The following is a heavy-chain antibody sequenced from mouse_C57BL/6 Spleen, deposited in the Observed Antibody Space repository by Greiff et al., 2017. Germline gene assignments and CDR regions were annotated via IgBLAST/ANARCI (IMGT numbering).Heavy chain of an antibody. J-gene: IGHJ4*01. CDR3: ARSKIYYGNQGAMDY. V-gene: IGHV1-50*01. CDR1: GYTFTSYW. D-gene: IGHD2-1*01. CDR2: IDPSDSYT. Sequence: QVQLQQPGAELVKPGASVKLSCKASGYTFTSYWMQWVKQRPGQGLEWIGEIDPSDSYTNYNQKFKGNATLTVDTSSSTAYMQLSSLTSEDSAVYYCARSKIYYGNQGAMDYWGQGTSVTVSS.